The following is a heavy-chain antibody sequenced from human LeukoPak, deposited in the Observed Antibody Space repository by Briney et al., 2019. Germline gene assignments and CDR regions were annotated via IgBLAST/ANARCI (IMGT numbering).Heavy chain of an antibody. J-gene: IGHJ4*02. D-gene: IGHD6-13*01. CDR1: GGSLSSSSYY. CDR3: ARQITGIAAAGGKDY. Sequence: SDTLSLTCTVSGGSLSSSSYYWGWIRPPPGKGLEWIGSIYYSGSTYYNPSLKSRVTISVDTSKNQFSLKLSSVTAADTAVYYCARQITGIAAAGGKDYWGQGTLVTVSS. CDR2: IYYSGST. V-gene: IGHV4-39*01.